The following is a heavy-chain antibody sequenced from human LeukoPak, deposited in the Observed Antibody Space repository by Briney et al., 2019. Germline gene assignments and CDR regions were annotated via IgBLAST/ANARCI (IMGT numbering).Heavy chain of an antibody. V-gene: IGHV4-59*12. J-gene: IGHJ1*01. CDR1: GGSISPFY. CDR3: ARGVSVAGSLQH. D-gene: IGHD6-19*01. Sequence: SETLSLTCTVSGGSISPFYWSWIRQPPGKGLEWIAYIYYSGSTAYNPSLKSRVAISVDTSNNQVSLKLSSVTAADTAVYYCARGVSVAGSLQHWGQGTLVTVSS. CDR2: IYYSGST.